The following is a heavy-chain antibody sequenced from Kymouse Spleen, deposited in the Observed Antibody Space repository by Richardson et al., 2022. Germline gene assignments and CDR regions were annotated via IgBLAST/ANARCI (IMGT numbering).Heavy chain of an antibody. J-gene: IGHJ6*02. D-gene: IGHD3-3*01. CDR2: IWYDGSNK. V-gene: IGHV3-33*01. CDR3: ARACYDFWSGYYYYYYGMDV. Sequence: QVQLVESGGGVVQPGRSLRLSCAASGFTFSSYGMHWVRQAPGKGLEWVAVIWYDGSNKYYADSVKGRFTISRDNSKNTLYLQMNSLRAEDTAVYYCARACYDFWSGYYYYYYGMDVWGQGTTVTVSS. CDR1: GFTFSSYG.